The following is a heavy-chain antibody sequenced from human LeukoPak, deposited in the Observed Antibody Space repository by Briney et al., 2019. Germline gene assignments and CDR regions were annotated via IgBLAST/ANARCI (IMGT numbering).Heavy chain of an antibody. V-gene: IGHV3-66*01. CDR3: LRDTSDY. J-gene: IGHJ4*02. CDR2: IYNDGRT. CDR1: GFTVSNSY. Sequence: AGGSLRLSCAASGFTVSNSYMSWVRQAPGKGLEWVSVIYNDGRTYYADSVKARFTISRDNPKNTLYLQMINLKVEDTAVYYCLRDTSDYWGQGTLVTVSS.